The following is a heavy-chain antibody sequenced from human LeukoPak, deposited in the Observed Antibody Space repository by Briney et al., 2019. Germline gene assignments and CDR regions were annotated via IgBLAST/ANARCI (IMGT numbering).Heavy chain of an antibody. CDR2: INPNSRGT. V-gene: IGHV1-2*02. J-gene: IGHJ6*03. CDR3: ARDPAQSYYTDV. Sequence: ASVKVSCKASAYSFTGFYIHWVRQAPGQGLEWMGWINPNSRGTNYAQKFQGRVTMTRDTSISTAYMELSSLTSDDTAVYYCARDPAQSYYTDVWGIGTTVTVSS. CDR1: AYSFTGFY.